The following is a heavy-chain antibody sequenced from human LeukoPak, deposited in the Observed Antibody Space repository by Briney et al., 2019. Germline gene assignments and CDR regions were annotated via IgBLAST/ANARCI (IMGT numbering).Heavy chain of an antibody. D-gene: IGHD4-11*01. CDR3: AKAITVTTDPPVDY. Sequence: GGSLRLSCAASGITFSSYGMHWVRQAPGKGLEWVAFIRYDGSNKYYADSVKGRFTISRDNSKNTLYLQMNSLRAEDTAVYYCAKAITVTTDPPVDYWGQGTLVTVSS. CDR1: GITFSSYG. J-gene: IGHJ4*02. CDR2: IRYDGSNK. V-gene: IGHV3-30*02.